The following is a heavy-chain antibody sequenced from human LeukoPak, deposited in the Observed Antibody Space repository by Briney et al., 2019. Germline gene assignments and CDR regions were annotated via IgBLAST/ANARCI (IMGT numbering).Heavy chain of an antibody. J-gene: IGHJ3*02. D-gene: IGHD3-22*01. CDR3: AKDPHYYDSSGYYYHDAFDI. CDR2: ISGSGGST. V-gene: IGHV3-23*01. CDR1: GFTFSSSA. Sequence: GGSLRLSCAASGFTFSSSAMSWVRQAPGKGLEWVSAISGSGGSTYYADSVKGRFTISRDNSKNTLYLQMNSLRAEDTAVYYCAKDPHYYDSSGYYYHDAFDIWGQGTMVTVSS.